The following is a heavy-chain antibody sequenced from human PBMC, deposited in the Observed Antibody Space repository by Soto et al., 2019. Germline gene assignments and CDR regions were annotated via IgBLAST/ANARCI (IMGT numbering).Heavy chain of an antibody. Sequence: SETLSLTCTVSGASVSSANHYWSWIRQPPGKGLEWIGYIFYSGSTNYNPSLKSRVTISVDTSKNQFSLKLSSVTAADTAVYYCARVFSDSSSFFDPWGQGTLVTVSS. CDR3: ARVFSDSSSFFDP. CDR2: IFYSGST. J-gene: IGHJ5*02. D-gene: IGHD6-13*01. V-gene: IGHV4-61*01. CDR1: GASVSSANHY.